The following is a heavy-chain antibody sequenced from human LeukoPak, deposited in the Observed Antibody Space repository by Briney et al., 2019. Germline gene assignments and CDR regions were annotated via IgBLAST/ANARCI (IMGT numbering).Heavy chain of an antibody. V-gene: IGHV1-18*01. CDR1: GYTFTSHG. CDR2: ISTYNGNT. J-gene: IGHJ6*02. Sequence: GASVKVSCVASGYTFTSHGISWVRQAPGQGLEWMGWISTYNGNTHYAQRLQGRVTMTTDTSTSTAYMELRSLRSDGTAVYYCARVGGSSAFMNYYYGMDVWGQGTTVTVSS. D-gene: IGHD6-19*01. CDR3: ARVGGSSAFMNYYYGMDV.